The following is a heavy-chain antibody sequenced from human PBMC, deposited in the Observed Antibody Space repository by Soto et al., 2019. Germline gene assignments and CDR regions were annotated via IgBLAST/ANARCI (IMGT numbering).Heavy chain of an antibody. CDR3: ARGGLLPDY. Sequence: PSETMSLTCTVSDGSSSSSSYYWVWIRQPPGKGLEWIGSIYYSGSTYYNPSLKSRVTISVDTSKNQFSLKLSSVTAADTAVYYCARGGLLPDYWGQGTLVTVSS. CDR2: IYYSGST. V-gene: IGHV4-39*01. CDR1: DGSSSSSSYY. J-gene: IGHJ4*02. D-gene: IGHD6-19*01.